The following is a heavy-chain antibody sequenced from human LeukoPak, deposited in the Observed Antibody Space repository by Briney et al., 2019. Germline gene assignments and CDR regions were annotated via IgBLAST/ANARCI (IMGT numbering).Heavy chain of an antibody. D-gene: IGHD1-26*01. CDR3: AKDREAFFRLVGAD. CDR1: GFTFSTYG. J-gene: IGHJ4*02. Sequence: PGGSLRLSCAASGFTFSTYGIHWVRQAPGKGLEWVAFIQYDGSNKYYADSVKGRFTISRDNSKSTLYLQMNNLRPEDTAVYYCAKDREAFFRLVGADWGQGTLVTVST. CDR2: IQYDGSNK. V-gene: IGHV3-30*02.